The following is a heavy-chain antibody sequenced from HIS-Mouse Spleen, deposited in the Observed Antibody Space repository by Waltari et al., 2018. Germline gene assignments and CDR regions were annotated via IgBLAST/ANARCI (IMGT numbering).Heavy chain of an antibody. D-gene: IGHD6-13*01. CDR2: IYYSWST. J-gene: IGHJ2*01. V-gene: IGHV4-39*07. CDR3: AREIPYSSSWYDWYFDL. Sequence: QLQLQESGPGLVKPSETLSLTCTVSGGSISSSSYYWGWIRQPPGKGLGGIGSIYYSWSTYYNPSLKSRVPISVATSKNQFSLKLSSVTAADTAVYYCAREIPYSSSWYDWYFDLWGRGTLVTVSS. CDR1: GGSISSSSYY.